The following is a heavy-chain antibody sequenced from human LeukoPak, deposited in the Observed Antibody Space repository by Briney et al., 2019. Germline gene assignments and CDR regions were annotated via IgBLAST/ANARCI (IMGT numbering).Heavy chain of an antibody. CDR2: IYYSGST. Sequence: TSETLSLTCTVSGGSISSYYWSWIRQPPGKGLEWIGYIYYSGSTNYNPSLKSRVTISVDTSKNQFSLKLSSVTAADTAVYFCARGQRLFDYWGQGTLVTVSS. J-gene: IGHJ4*02. D-gene: IGHD6-25*01. CDR3: ARGQRLFDY. V-gene: IGHV4-59*08. CDR1: GGSISSYY.